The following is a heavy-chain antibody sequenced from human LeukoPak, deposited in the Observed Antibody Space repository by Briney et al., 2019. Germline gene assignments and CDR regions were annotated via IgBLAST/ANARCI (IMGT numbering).Heavy chain of an antibody. Sequence: GGSLRLSCAAPGFTFSDYYMSWIRQAPGKGLEWVSYISSSGSTIYYADSVKGRFTISRDNAKNSLYLQMNSLRAEDTAVYYCVKNQGDTAMVYWGQGTLVTVSS. CDR1: GFTFSDYY. V-gene: IGHV3-11*01. CDR2: ISSSGSTI. CDR3: VKNQGDTAMVY. D-gene: IGHD5-18*01. J-gene: IGHJ4*02.